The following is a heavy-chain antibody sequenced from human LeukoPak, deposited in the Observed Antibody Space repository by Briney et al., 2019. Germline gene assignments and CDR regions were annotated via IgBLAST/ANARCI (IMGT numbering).Heavy chain of an antibody. CDR2: INHSGST. D-gene: IGHD6-19*01. J-gene: IGHJ5*02. Sequence: PSETLSLTCAVYGRSFSGYYWRWIRQPPGKGLEWIGEINHSGSTNYNPSLKSPVTISVDTSKNQFSLKLSSVTAADTAVYYCASYGAGIAVCGDWFDPWGQGILVTVSS. CDR3: ASYGAGIAVCGDWFDP. CDR1: GRSFSGYY. V-gene: IGHV4-34*01.